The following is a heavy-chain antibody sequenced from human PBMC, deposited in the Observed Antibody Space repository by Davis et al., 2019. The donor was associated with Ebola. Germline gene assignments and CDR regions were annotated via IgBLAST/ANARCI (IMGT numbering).Heavy chain of an antibody. D-gene: IGHD5-12*01. Sequence: GESLKISCAASGFAFSRFAMHWVRQAPGKGLEWVAVISFDGSNTYYADSVKGRFIISRDNPKNTLYLQMNSLRAEDTAIYYCAREGPYSGYGQDFDYWGQGTLVTVSS. CDR3: AREGPYSGYGQDFDY. CDR2: ISFDGSNT. CDR1: GFAFSRFA. V-gene: IGHV3-30-3*01. J-gene: IGHJ4*02.